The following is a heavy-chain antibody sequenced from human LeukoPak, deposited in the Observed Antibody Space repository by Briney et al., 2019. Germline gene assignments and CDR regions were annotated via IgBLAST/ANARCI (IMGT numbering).Heavy chain of an antibody. Sequence: PGRSLRLSCAASGFTFSSYGMHWVRQAPGKGLEWVAFIRYDGSNKYYADSVKGRFTISRDNSKNTLYLQMNSLRAEDTAVYYCAKGDSSGWYGFWYFDLWGRGTLVTVSS. CDR1: GFTFSSYG. CDR2: IRYDGSNK. J-gene: IGHJ2*01. CDR3: AKGDSSGWYGFWYFDL. D-gene: IGHD6-19*01. V-gene: IGHV3-30*02.